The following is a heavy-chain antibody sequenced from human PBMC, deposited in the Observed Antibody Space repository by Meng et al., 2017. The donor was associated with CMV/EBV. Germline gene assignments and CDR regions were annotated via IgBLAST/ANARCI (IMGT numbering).Heavy chain of an antibody. CDR2: IRYDGSNK. J-gene: IGHJ6*02. Sequence: SLKISCAASGFTFSSYGMHWVRQAPGKGLEWVAFIRYDGSNKYYADSVKGRFTISRDNSKNTLYLQMNSLRAEDTAVYYCAKDLFVDTAMVTGYYYGMDVWGQGTTVTVSS. CDR1: GFTFSSYG. V-gene: IGHV3-30*02. CDR3: AKDLFVDTAMVTGYYYGMDV. D-gene: IGHD5-18*01.